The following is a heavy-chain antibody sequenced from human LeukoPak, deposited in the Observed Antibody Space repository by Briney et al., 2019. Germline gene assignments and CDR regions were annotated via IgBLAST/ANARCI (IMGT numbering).Heavy chain of an antibody. CDR2: IKQDGSEK. J-gene: IGHJ3*02. CDR3: AREGSVHSGAFDI. Sequence: GGSLRLSCAASGFTFSSYWMSWVRHAPGKGLEWVANIKQDGSEKYYVDSVKGRFTISRDNAKNSLYLQMNSLRAEDTAVYYCAREGSVHSGAFDIWGQGTMVTVSS. V-gene: IGHV3-7*01. D-gene: IGHD5/OR15-5a*01. CDR1: GFTFSSYW.